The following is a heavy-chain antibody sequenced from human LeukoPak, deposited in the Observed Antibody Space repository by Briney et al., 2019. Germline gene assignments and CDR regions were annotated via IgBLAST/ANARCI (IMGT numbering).Heavy chain of an antibody. V-gene: IGHV3-23*01. CDR3: AKWGLRYFDWLLYYFDY. Sequence: GGSLRLSCAASGFTFSDYYMSWIRQAPGKGLEWVSAISGSGGSTYYADSVKGRFTISRDNSKNTLYLQMNSLRAEDTAVYYRAKWGLRYFDWLLYYFDYWGQGTLVTVSS. CDR1: GFTFSDYY. CDR2: ISGSGGST. D-gene: IGHD3-9*01. J-gene: IGHJ4*02.